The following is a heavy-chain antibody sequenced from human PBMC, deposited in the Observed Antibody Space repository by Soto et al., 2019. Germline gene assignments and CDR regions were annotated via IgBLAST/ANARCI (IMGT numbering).Heavy chain of an antibody. CDR1: GGSVSSNSAT. Sequence: PSETLSLTCAICGGSVSSNSATWDWIRQSPSRGLEWLGSTYYRSKWYNDYAVSVKSRITINPDTSNNQLSLQLNSVTPDDTAGYYCAQHRSSSWSFDHWGQGTLVTVSS. V-gene: IGHV6-1*01. CDR2: TYYRSKWYN. CDR3: AQHRSSSWSFDH. J-gene: IGHJ4*01. D-gene: IGHD6-13*01.